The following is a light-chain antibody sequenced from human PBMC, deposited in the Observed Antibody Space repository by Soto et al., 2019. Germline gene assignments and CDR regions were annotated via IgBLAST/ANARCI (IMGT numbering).Light chain of an antibody. J-gene: IGKJ4*01. V-gene: IGKV1-33*01. CDR3: QQYNNLPLT. Sequence: DIEMSQSPSCLSASVGDRVTITCQASQGIKHSLTWYQQKPGKAPKLLIYDASDLETGVPSRFSGSGSGTDFTLTINSLQPEDFATYYCQQYNNLPLTFGRGTKVDIK. CDR2: DAS. CDR1: QGIKHS.